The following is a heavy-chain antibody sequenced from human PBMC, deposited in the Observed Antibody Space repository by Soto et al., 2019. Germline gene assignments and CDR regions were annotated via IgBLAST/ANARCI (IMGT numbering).Heavy chain of an antibody. CDR3: AHRRVYSYCSAGWFDP. V-gene: IGHV2-5*02. Sequence: QITLKESGPTLVKPTQTLTLTCNFSGFSLTTSGVGVGWIRQPPGRALEWLALIYWDDDKRYSPSLRSRLTITKDISTNLVVLTMTNMHPMDTATYYCAHRRVYSYCSAGWFDPWGHGTLLTLSS. D-gene: IGHD5-18*01. CDR2: IYWDDDK. J-gene: IGHJ5*02. CDR1: GFSLTTSGVG.